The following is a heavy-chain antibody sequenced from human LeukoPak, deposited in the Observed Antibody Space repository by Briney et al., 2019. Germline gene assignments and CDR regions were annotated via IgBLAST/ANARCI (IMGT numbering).Heavy chain of an antibody. CDR2: ISAYNGNT. CDR3: ARVGLVGATISRHPFDY. Sequence: ASVKVSCKASGYTFTGYGISWVRQAPGQGLEWMGWISAYNGNTNYAQKLQGRVTMTTDTSTSTAYMELRSLRSDDTAVYYCARVGLVGATISRHPFDYWGQGTLVTVSS. V-gene: IGHV1-18*01. J-gene: IGHJ4*02. CDR1: GYTFTGYG. D-gene: IGHD1-26*01.